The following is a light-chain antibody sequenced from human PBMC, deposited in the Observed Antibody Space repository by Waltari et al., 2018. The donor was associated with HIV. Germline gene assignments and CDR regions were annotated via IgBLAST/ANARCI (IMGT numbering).Light chain of an antibody. CDR1: SSDVGSYNL. V-gene: IGLV2-23*02. Sequence: QSALTQPASVSASPGQSLTISCTGTSSDVGSYNLVSWYQQYPDKAPKLKIYEVTKRPSGVSLRFSGSKSGNTASLTISGLQAEDEADYYCCSYAGGSPFYVFGTVTKVTVL. CDR2: EVT. CDR3: CSYAGGSPFYV. J-gene: IGLJ1*01.